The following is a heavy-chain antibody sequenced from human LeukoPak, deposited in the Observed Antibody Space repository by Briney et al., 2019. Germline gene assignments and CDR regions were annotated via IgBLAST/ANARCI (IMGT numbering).Heavy chain of an antibody. D-gene: IGHD4-11*01. CDR1: GYTFSNYY. V-gene: IGHV7-4-1*02. CDR2: INTNTGNP. CDR3: AREVRAFDY. Sequence: ASVKVSCKTSGYTFSNYYIHWVRQAPGQGLEWMGWINTNTGNPTYAQGFTGRFVFSLDTSVSTAYLQISSLKAEDTAVYYCAREVRAFDYWGQGTLVTVSS. J-gene: IGHJ4*02.